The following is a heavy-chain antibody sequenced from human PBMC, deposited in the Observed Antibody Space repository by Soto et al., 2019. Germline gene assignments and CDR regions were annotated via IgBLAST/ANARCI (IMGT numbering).Heavy chain of an antibody. CDR3: ARVRINDSSGYYYWIAFDI. J-gene: IGHJ3*02. CDR1: GYTFTGYY. Sequence: QVQLVQSGAEVKKPGASVKVSCKASGYTFTGYYMHWVRQAPGQGLEWMGWINPNSGGTNYAQKFQGRGTMTRDTSISTAYMELSRLRSDDTAVYYCARVRINDSSGYYYWIAFDIWGQGTMVTVSS. D-gene: IGHD3-22*01. CDR2: INPNSGGT. V-gene: IGHV1-2*02.